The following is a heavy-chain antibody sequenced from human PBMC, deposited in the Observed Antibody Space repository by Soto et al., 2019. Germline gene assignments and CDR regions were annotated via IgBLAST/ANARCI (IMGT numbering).Heavy chain of an antibody. V-gene: IGHV4-59*01. CDR1: GGSINNYY. CDR3: ARGAHVGYSPLPGMDV. CDR2: VHDSGRT. D-gene: IGHD3-22*01. Sequence: QVQLQESGPGLVKPWETLSLTGSISGGSINNYYWTWIRQAPGKGLEWIGYVHDSGRTVYNPSLKGRVTMSLDASSTQLSLYLNYMPAAYTAVYYCARGAHVGYSPLPGMDVSAQGTMVTVSS. J-gene: IGHJ6*02.